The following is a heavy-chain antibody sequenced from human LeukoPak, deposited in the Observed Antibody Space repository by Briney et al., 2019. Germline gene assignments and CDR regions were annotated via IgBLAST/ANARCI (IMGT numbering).Heavy chain of an antibody. D-gene: IGHD2-2*01. CDR2: ISSSSSHI. Sequence: GGSLRLSCAASGFTFSSYSMNWVRQAPGKGLEWVSSISSSSSHIYYADSVKGRFTISRDNAKNSLYLQMNSLRAEDTAVYYCARDEYCSSTSCLSYYYYYYMDVWGKGTTVTVSS. V-gene: IGHV3-21*01. CDR1: GFTFSSYS. CDR3: ARDEYCSSTSCLSYYYYYYMDV. J-gene: IGHJ6*03.